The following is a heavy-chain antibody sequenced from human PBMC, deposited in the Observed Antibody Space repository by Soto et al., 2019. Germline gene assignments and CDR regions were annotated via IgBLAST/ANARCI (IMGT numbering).Heavy chain of an antibody. CDR1: GYTFTNNY. J-gene: IGHJ4*02. CDR2: INPSGNST. CDR3: AGEGLAYCGGDCSLDY. V-gene: IGHV1-46*01. D-gene: IGHD2-21*02. Sequence: QVQLVQSGAEVKKPGASVKVSCKASGYTFTNNYVHWVRQAPGQGLEWMGIINPSGNSTTYAQKFQGRVTMTRHTSTSTVYMELSSLRYDDTAVYYCAGEGLAYCGGDCSLDYWGQGTLVTVSS.